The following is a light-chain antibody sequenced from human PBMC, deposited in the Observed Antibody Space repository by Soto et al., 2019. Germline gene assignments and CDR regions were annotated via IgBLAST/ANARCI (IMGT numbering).Light chain of an antibody. CDR2: DVS. Sequence: DIQMTQSPSTLYASVGDRVTITCRASQTISTWLALYQQKPGKAHKLLIYDVSSLERGVPSRFSGSGSGTEFTLTISSLQSDDSATYYCQQYNNLWTFGQGTKVEIK. J-gene: IGKJ1*01. CDR3: QQYNNLWT. V-gene: IGKV1-5*01. CDR1: QTISTW.